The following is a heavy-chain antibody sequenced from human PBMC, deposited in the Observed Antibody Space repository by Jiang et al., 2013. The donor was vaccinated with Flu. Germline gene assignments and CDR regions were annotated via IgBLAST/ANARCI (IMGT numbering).Heavy chain of an antibody. V-gene: IGHV4-39*01. CDR2: IYYSGST. J-gene: IGHJ4*02. CDR3: ASPERSSSGWKFDY. D-gene: IGHD6-19*01. Sequence: LLKPSETLSLTCTVPGGSISSSSYYWGWIRQPPGKGLEWIGSIYYSGSTYYNPSLKSRVTISVDTSKNQFSLKLSSVTAADTAVYYCASPERSSSGWKFDYWGQGTLVTVSS. CDR1: GGSISSSSYY.